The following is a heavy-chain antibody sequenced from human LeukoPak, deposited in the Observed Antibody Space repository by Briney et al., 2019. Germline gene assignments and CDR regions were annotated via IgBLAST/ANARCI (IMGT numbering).Heavy chain of an antibody. V-gene: IGHV3-48*04. CDR3: ARGGIVASHTYDY. J-gene: IGHJ4*02. CDR2: ISSSSTI. CDR1: GFTFSSYS. D-gene: IGHD1-26*01. Sequence: GGSLRLSCAASGFTFSSYSMNWVRQAPGKGLEWVSYISSSSTIYYADSVKGRFTISRDNAKNSLYLQMNSLRAEDTAVYYCARGGIVASHTYDYWGQGTLVTVSS.